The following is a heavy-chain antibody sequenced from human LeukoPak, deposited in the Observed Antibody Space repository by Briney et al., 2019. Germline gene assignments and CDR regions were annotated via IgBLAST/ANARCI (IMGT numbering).Heavy chain of an antibody. CDR1: GFTFSSSW. J-gene: IGHJ4*02. CDR2: IREDGSEK. Sequence: PGGSLRLSCAASGFTFSSSWMTWVRQAPGKGLEWVASIREDGSEKTSVDSVKRRFTIYRDNAKNSLYLQMDSLRAEDTAVYYCARGPTNGQAFDYWGQGTLVSVSS. D-gene: IGHD2-8*01. CDR3: ARGPTNGQAFDY. V-gene: IGHV3-7*01.